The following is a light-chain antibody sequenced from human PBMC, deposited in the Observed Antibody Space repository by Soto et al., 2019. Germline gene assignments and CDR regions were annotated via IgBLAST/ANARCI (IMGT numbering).Light chain of an antibody. CDR1: SSDFGGYNY. J-gene: IGLJ1*01. CDR2: GVS. Sequence: SVLAQPASVSGSPGQSVTISCTGTSSDFGGYNYVSWYKHLPGEAPKLLLYGVSNRPSGVSNRVSGSESGNLACLTVSGLQAEDEADDYCSSYTTTRPEVFGTRTKVTV. V-gene: IGLV2-14*01. CDR3: SSYTTTRPEV.